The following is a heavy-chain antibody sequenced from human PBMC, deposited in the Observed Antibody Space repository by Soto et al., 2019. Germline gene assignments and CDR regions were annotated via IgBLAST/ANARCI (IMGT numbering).Heavy chain of an antibody. V-gene: IGHV1-69*13. CDR3: ARPKGSYSSGYYYFDY. D-gene: IGHD6-19*01. Sequence: ASVKVSCKTSGGTFSTYAIYWVRQAPGQGLEWMGAIIPLFGTADYAQKFQGRVTITADESTSTASMELSSLRSEDTAVYYCARPKGSYSSGYYYFDYWGQGTLLTVSS. J-gene: IGHJ4*02. CDR2: IIPLFGTA. CDR1: GGTFSTYA.